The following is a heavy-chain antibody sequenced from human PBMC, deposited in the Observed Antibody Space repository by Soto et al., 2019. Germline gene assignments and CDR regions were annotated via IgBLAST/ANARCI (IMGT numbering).Heavy chain of an antibody. D-gene: IGHD2-21*02. J-gene: IGHJ4*02. CDR1: GDTFTDYY. CDR3: ARGGHVVVVTAALDY. Sequence: QVQLMQSGAEVKKPGASVKVSCKASGDTFTDYYIHWVRQAPGQGLEWMGTVNPSGGHTTYAQHCLVRVTRTGDKSTSTLYMELTSLTSDDTAIYYCARGGHVVVVTAALDYWGQGTLVTVSS. CDR2: VNPSGGHT. V-gene: IGHV1-46*01.